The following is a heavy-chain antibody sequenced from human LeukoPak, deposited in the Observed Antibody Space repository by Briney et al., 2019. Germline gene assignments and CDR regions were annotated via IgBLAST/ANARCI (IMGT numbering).Heavy chain of an antibody. V-gene: IGHV1-2*02. CDR1: GYTFTGYY. CDR2: INPNSGGT. J-gene: IGHJ5*02. Sequence: EASVKVSCKASGYTFTGYYMHWVRQAPGQGLEWMGWINPNSGGTNYAQRFQGRVTMTTDTSTSTAYMELRSLRSDDTAVYYCAGEDQPRRLSTRFFDPWGQGTLVTVSS. D-gene: IGHD2-2*01. CDR3: AGEDQPRRLSTRFFDP.